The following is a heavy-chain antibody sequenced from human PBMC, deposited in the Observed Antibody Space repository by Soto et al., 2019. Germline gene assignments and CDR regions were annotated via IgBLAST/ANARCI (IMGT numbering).Heavy chain of an antibody. V-gene: IGHV3-23*01. CDR1: GFTFSSYA. Sequence: GGSLRLSCAASGFTFSSYAMSWVRQAPGKGLEWVSAISGSGGSTYYADSGKGRFTISRDNSKNTLYLQMNSLRAEDTAVYYCAKDLFPGSPYYDFWSGYYPFDYWGQGTLVTVSS. D-gene: IGHD3-3*01. J-gene: IGHJ4*02. CDR3: AKDLFPGSPYYDFWSGYYPFDY. CDR2: ISGSGGST.